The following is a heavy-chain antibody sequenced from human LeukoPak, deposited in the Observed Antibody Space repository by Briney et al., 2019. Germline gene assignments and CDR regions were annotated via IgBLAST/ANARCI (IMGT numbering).Heavy chain of an antibody. CDR2: IYSGRTT. Sequence: PSETLSLTCIVSGGSINNYYWSWIRQSPGKGLEWIGSIYSGRTTYYNPSLNNRVTISVVTSKNQFSLQLNSVTAADTSVYYCVRHDGRGGSAMGALDSWGQGSLVTVSS. V-gene: IGHV4-39*01. D-gene: IGHD4/OR15-4a*01. J-gene: IGHJ4*02. CDR1: GGSINNYY. CDR3: VRHDGRGGSAMGALDS.